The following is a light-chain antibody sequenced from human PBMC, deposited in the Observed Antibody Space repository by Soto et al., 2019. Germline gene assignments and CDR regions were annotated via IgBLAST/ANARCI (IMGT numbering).Light chain of an antibody. J-gene: IGKJ1*01. CDR2: GAS. V-gene: IGKV3-20*01. Sequence: EIVLTQSPGTLSLSPGERATLSCRASQSVSSNFLAWYQQKPGQAPRLLIYGASSRATGIPDRFSCSGSGTDFTLTNSRLEPEDFAVYYCQQYGSSPGTFGQGTKVEIK. CDR3: QQYGSSPGT. CDR1: QSVSSNF.